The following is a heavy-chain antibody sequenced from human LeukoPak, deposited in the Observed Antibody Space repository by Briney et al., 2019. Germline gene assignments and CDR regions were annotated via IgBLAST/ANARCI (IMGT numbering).Heavy chain of an antibody. CDR2: IKQDGSEK. Sequence: GGSLRLSCAASGFTFSSYWMSWVRQTPGKGLEWVANIKQDGSEKYYVDSVKGRFTISRDNAKNSLYLQMNSLRAEDTAVYYCGKVVVQNWFDPWGQGTLVTVSS. CDR3: GKVVVQNWFDP. J-gene: IGHJ5*02. V-gene: IGHV3-7*01. D-gene: IGHD3-22*01. CDR1: GFTFSSYW.